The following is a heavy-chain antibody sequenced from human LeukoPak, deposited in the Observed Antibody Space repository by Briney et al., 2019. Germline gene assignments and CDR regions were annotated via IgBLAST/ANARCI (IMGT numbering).Heavy chain of an antibody. Sequence: GGSLRLSCAASGFTFSSYAMSWVRQAPGKGLEWVSAISGSGGSTYYADSVKGRFTISRDNSKNTLYLQMNSLRAEDTAVYYCAKDGPGVRGVIITYPYYFDYWGQGTLVTVSS. CDR1: GFTFSSYA. CDR3: AKDGPGVRGVIITYPYYFDY. CDR2: ISGSGGST. J-gene: IGHJ4*02. V-gene: IGHV3-23*01. D-gene: IGHD3-10*01.